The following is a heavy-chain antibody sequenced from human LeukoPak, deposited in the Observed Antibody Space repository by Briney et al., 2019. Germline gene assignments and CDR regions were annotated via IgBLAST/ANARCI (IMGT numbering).Heavy chain of an antibody. J-gene: IGHJ4*02. V-gene: IGHV1-69*13. CDR2: IIPIFGTA. CDR3: ARSKGTTIVGATTFDY. D-gene: IGHD1-26*01. CDR1: GGTFSSYA. Sequence: GASVMVSCKASGGTFSSYAISWVRQAPGQGLEWMGGIIPIFGTANYAQKFQGRVTITADESTSTAYMELSSLRSEDTAVYYCARSKGTTIVGATTFDYWGQGTLVTVSS.